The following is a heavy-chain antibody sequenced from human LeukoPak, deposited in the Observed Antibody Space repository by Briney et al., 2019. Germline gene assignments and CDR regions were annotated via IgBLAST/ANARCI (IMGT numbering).Heavy chain of an antibody. CDR2: MYPGDSDT. J-gene: IGHJ4*02. CDR3: ARQFSSGYYHDFDY. D-gene: IGHD3-22*01. Sequence: GGSRKISCKGSGYSFTSYWIGWVRQIPGKGLDWMGIMYPGDSDTRYSTSFTGHVNISADKPISHAYLQWTSLKASDTATYYCARQFSSGYYHDFDYWGQGTLVTVSS. CDR1: GYSFTSYW. V-gene: IGHV5-51*01.